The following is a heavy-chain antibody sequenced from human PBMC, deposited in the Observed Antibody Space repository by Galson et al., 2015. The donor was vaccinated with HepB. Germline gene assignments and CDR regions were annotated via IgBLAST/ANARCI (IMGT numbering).Heavy chain of an antibody. J-gene: IGHJ3*02. Sequence: SVKVSCKASGGTFSSYAISWVRQAPGQGLEWMGGIIPIFGTANYAQKFQGRVTITADKSTSTAYMELSSLRSEDTAVYYCARGLAAAGIGGPDAFDIWGQGTMVTVSS. CDR3: ARGLAAAGIGGPDAFDI. V-gene: IGHV1-69*06. CDR1: GGTFSSYA. CDR2: IIPIFGTA. D-gene: IGHD6-13*01.